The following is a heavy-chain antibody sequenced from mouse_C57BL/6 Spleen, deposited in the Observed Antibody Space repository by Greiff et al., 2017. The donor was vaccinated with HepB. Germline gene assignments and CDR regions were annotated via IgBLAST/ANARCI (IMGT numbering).Heavy chain of an antibody. J-gene: IGHJ3*01. V-gene: IGHV14-4*01. D-gene: IGHD2-4*01. Sequence: VQLQQSGAELVRPGASVKLSCTASGFNIKDDYMHWVKQRPEQGLEWIGWIDPENGDTEYASKFQGKATITADTSSNTAYLQLSSLTSEDTAVYYCTTDDSFAYWGQGTLGTGSA. CDR1: GFNIKDDY. CDR3: TTDDSFAY. CDR2: IDPENGDT.